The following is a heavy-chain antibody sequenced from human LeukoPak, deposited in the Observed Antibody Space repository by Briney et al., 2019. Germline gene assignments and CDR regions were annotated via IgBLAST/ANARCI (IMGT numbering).Heavy chain of an antibody. Sequence: PSETLSLTCAVYGGSFSGYYWSWIRQPPGKGLEWIGEINHSGSTNYNPSLKSRVTISVDTSKNQFSLKLSSVTAADTAVYYCARGPRGVVVPAAANSYYYYYGMDVWGRGTTVTVSS. CDR3: ARGPRGVVVPAAANSYYYYYGMDV. J-gene: IGHJ6*02. V-gene: IGHV4-34*01. CDR1: GGSFSGYY. D-gene: IGHD2-2*01. CDR2: INHSGST.